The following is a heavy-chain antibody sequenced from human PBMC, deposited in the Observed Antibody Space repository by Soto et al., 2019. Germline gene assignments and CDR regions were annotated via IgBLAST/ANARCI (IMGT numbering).Heavy chain of an antibody. V-gene: IGHV4-59*01. Sequence: QVQLQESGPGLVKPSETLSVTCTVSGGSINSYYWSWIRQPPGKGLEWIGYMHYSGSTNYNPSLNSRVTISVDTSKNQFSLKLNSVTAADTAVYYCARVDSSGWYPLCYWGQGILVTVSS. CDR2: MHYSGST. CDR1: GGSINSYY. D-gene: IGHD6-19*01. CDR3: ARVDSSGWYPLCY. J-gene: IGHJ4*02.